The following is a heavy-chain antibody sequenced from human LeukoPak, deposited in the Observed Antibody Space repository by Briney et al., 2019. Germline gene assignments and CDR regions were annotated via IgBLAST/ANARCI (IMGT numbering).Heavy chain of an antibody. J-gene: IGHJ4*02. Sequence: ASVKVSCKASGYTFTSYYMHWVRQAPGQGLEWMGIINPSGGSTSYAQKFQGRVTMTRDTSTSTVYMELSSLRSEDTAVYYCARVGYYDSSGYYERVDYWGQGTLVTVSS. CDR2: INPSGGST. CDR1: GYTFTSYY. V-gene: IGHV1-46*01. CDR3: ARVGYYDSSGYYERVDY. D-gene: IGHD3-22*01.